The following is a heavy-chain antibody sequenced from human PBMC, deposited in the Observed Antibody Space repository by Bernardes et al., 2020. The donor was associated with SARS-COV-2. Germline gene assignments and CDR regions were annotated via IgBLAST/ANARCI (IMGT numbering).Heavy chain of an antibody. CDR3: ARGAYSLNKSGPRSVFDI. D-gene: IGHD1-26*01. CDR1: GFTFSGYW. CDR2: INGDGTST. V-gene: IGHV3-74*01. Sequence: ASPSLSCPVSGFTFSGYWRHWIRQAPGKGLVWVSRINGDGTSTSYADSVKGRFTISRDNAKNTLNLQMNSLSAEDTAVYYCARGAYSLNKSGPRSVFDIWGQATMVTVSS. J-gene: IGHJ3*02.